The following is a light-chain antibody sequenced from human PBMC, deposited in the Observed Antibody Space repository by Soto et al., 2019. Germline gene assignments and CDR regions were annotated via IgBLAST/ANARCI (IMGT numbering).Light chain of an antibody. CDR3: QQYNRYAPMYT. Sequence: DIQMTQSPSTLSASVGDRVTITCRASQSLSGWLAWYQQKPGKAPKVLIYKASNLESGVPSRFSGSGSGTEYTLTISSLQPDDFAIYYCQQYNRYAPMYTFGQGTKLEIK. CDR1: QSLSGW. J-gene: IGKJ2*01. CDR2: KAS. V-gene: IGKV1-5*03.